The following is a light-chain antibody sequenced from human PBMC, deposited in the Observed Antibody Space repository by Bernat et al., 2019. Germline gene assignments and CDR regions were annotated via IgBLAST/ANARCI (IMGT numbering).Light chain of an antibody. CDR3: QQLNSYFFT. J-gene: IGKJ3*01. CDR2: PAS. CDR1: QGISSY. V-gene: IGKV1-9*01. Sequence: DIQLTQSPSFLSASVGDRVTITCRASQGISSYLAWYQQKPGKAPKLLIYPASTLQSGVPSRFSGSGSGTEFTLTISSLQPEDFATYYCQQLNSYFFTFGPGTKVAI.